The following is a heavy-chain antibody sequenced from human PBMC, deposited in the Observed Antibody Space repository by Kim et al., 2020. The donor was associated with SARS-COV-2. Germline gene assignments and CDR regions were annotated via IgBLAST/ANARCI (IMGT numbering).Heavy chain of an antibody. Sequence: ASVKVSCKASGYTFTGHYLHWVRQAPGQGLEWMGRITPNRGDTIYAQKFQGRVTMTRDTSISTAYMELSALRSDDTAVYYCARAPFGRVIVRPLDYWGQGTLVTVSS. D-gene: IGHD3-16*02. V-gene: IGHV1-2*06. CDR2: ITPNRGDT. CDR1: GYTFTGHY. J-gene: IGHJ4*02. CDR3: ARAPFGRVIVRPLDY.